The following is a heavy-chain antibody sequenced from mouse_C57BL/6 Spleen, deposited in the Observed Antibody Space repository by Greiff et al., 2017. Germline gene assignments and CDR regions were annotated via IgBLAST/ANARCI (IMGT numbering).Heavy chain of an antibody. D-gene: IGHD1-1*01. CDR3: ARHINTVVKNAMDY. Sequence: VKLVESGGGLVQPGGSLSLSCAASGFTFTDYYMSWVRQPPGKALEWLGFIRNKANGYTTEYSASVMGRFTISRDNSQIILYLQMNALRAEDSATYYCARHINTVVKNAMDYWGQGTSVTVSS. CDR1: GFTFTDYY. V-gene: IGHV7-3*01. CDR2: IRNKANGYTT. J-gene: IGHJ4*01.